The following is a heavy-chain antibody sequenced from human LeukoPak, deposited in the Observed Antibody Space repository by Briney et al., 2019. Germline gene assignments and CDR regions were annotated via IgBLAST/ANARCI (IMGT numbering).Heavy chain of an antibody. V-gene: IGHV3-23*01. CDR2: ISGSGGST. J-gene: IGHJ4*02. Sequence: GGSLRLSCAASGFTFSSYGMSWVRQAPGKGLEWVSAISGSGGSTYYADSVKGRFTISRDNSKNTLYLQMNSLRAEDTAVYYCAKDRRRYVWAAYWGQGTLVTVSS. CDR3: AKDRRRYVWAAY. D-gene: IGHD3-16*01. CDR1: GFTFSSYG.